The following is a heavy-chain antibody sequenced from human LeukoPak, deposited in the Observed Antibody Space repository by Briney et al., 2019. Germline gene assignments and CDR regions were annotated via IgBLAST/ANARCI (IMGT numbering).Heavy chain of an antibody. D-gene: IGHD3-10*01. CDR1: GGTFSSYT. Sequence: ASVKVSCKASGGTFSSYTISWVRQAPGQGLEWMGRIIHILGIANYAQKFQGRVTITADKSTSTAYMEQSSLRSEDTAVYYCARDPGYYGSGSYYKRAFDIWGQGTMVTVSS. V-gene: IGHV1-69*04. J-gene: IGHJ3*02. CDR3: ARDPGYYGSGSYYKRAFDI. CDR2: IIHILGIA.